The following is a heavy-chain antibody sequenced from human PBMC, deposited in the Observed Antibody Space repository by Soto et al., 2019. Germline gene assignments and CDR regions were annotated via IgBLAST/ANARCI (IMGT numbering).Heavy chain of an antibody. V-gene: IGHV4-61*01. J-gene: IGHJ5*02. CDR2: IYYSGST. Sequence: PSETLSLTCTVSGGSVSSGSYYWSWIRQPPGRGLEWIGYIYYSGSTNYNPSLKSRVTISVDTSKNQFSLKLSSVTAADTAVYYCARVVVAATRWFDPWGEGTIAPVYS. CDR3: ARVVVAATRWFDP. CDR1: GGSVSSGSYY. D-gene: IGHD2-15*01.